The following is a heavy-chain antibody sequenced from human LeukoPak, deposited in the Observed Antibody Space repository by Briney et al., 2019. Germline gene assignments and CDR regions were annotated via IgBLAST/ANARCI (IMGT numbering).Heavy chain of an antibody. V-gene: IGHV3-30*04. D-gene: IGHD4-23*01. CDR1: GFTFSSYA. CDR3: ARGRWSGIDY. J-gene: IGHJ4*02. Sequence: GGSLRLSCAASGFTFSSYAMRWVRQAPGKGLEWVAVISYDGSNKYYADSVKGRFTISRDNSKNTLYLQMNSLRAEDTAVYYCARGRWSGIDYWGQGTLVTVSS. CDR2: ISYDGSNK.